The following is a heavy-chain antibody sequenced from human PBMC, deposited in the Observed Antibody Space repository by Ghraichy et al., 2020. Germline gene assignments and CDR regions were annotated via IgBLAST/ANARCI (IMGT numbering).Heavy chain of an antibody. V-gene: IGHV3-23*01. D-gene: IGHD3-3*01. CDR3: AKDRTSTIFGVVIIVSDAFDI. Sequence: GSLRLSCAASGFTFSSYAMSWVRQAPGKGLEWVSAISGSGGSTYYADSVKGRFTISRDNSKNTQYLQMNSLRAEDTAVYYCAKDRTSTIFGVVIIVSDAFDIWGQGTMVTVSS. J-gene: IGHJ3*02. CDR1: GFTFSSYA. CDR2: ISGSGGST.